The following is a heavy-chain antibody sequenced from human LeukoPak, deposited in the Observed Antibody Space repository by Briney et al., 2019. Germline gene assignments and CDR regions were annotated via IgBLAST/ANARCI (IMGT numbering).Heavy chain of an antibody. CDR3: ARRGRYSRGWYYFDS. V-gene: IGHV4-39*01. D-gene: IGHD6-19*01. CDR2: IYYSGST. Sequence: KPSETLSLTCTVSGGSISSSSYYWGWIRQPPGKGLEWIGSIYYSGSTYYNPSLKSRVTISVDTSKNQLSLNLSSVPAADTAEYFWARRGRYSRGWYYFDSGGQGTLVTVSS. J-gene: IGHJ4*02. CDR1: GGSISSSSYY.